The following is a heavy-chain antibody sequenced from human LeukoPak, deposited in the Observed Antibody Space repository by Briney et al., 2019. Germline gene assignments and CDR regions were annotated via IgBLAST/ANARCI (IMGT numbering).Heavy chain of an antibody. D-gene: IGHD3-3*01. CDR1: GYTFTSYG. CDR2: ISAYNVNT. J-gene: IGHJ6*03. V-gene: IGHV1-18*01. Sequence: GASVKVSCKASGYTFTSYGISWVRQAPGQGLEWMGWISAYNVNTNYAQKLQGRVTMTTDTSTSTAYMELRSLGSDDTAVYYCARDPTYTDFWSGYYTTNNYYMDVWGKGTTVTVSS. CDR3: ARDPTYTDFWSGYYTTNNYYMDV.